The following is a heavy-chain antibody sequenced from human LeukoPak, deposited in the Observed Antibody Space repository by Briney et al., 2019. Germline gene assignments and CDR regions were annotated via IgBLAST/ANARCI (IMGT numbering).Heavy chain of an antibody. V-gene: IGHV1-2*04. CDR1: GYTFTGYY. CDR3: ARGGIVGANGAFDI. D-gene: IGHD1-26*01. CDR2: INPNSGGT. Sequence: ASVKVSCKASGYTFTGYYMHWVRQAPGQGLEWMGWINPNSGGTNYAQKFQGWVTMTRDTSISTAYMELSRLRSDDTAVYYCARGGIVGANGAFDIWGQGTMVTVSS. J-gene: IGHJ3*02.